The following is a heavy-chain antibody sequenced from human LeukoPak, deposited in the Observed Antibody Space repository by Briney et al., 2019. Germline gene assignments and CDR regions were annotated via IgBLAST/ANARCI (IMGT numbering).Heavy chain of an antibody. Sequence: GGSLRLSCAASGFTFSTCSMKWVRQAPGKGLEWVSIAFSDGRTFYADSVKGRFTISRDSSKNTVFLQMNSLRAEDTAVYYCARGDFDYWGQGTLVTVSS. CDR1: GFTFSTCS. J-gene: IGHJ4*02. CDR3: ARGDFDY. V-gene: IGHV3-53*01. CDR2: AFSDGRT.